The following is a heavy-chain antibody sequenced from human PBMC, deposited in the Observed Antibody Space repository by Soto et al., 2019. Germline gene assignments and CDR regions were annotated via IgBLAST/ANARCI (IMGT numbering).Heavy chain of an antibody. CDR3: ARDLFAYSYGTYYYYGRNA. J-gene: IGHJ6*04. D-gene: IGHD5-18*01. CDR1: GYILTSYV. CDR2: INAGNGNT. Sequence: ASVKVSRKASGYILTSYVMHWVRQAPGQRLEWMGWINAGNGNTKYSQKLQGRVTITRDTSASTAYMELSSLRSEDTAVYYCARDLFAYSYGTYYYYGRNAWAKGTTFTVS. V-gene: IGHV1-3*01.